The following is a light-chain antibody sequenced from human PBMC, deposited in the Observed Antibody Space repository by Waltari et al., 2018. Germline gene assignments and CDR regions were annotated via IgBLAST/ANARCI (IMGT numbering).Light chain of an antibody. Sequence: QSALTQPDSVSGSPGQSITISCTGTSSDVGGYKFVSWYQHHPGEAPKLIIFDVTNRPSGVSYRLSGSKSGNSASLTISGLQAEDEAYYYCSSYTSSTTGIFGGGTKLTVL. CDR2: DVT. CDR1: SSDVGGYKF. V-gene: IGLV2-14*03. J-gene: IGLJ2*01. CDR3: SSYTSSTTGI.